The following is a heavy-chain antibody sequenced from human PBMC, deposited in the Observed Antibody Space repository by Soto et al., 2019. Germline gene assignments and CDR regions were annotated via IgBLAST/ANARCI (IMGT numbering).Heavy chain of an antibody. CDR2: ISDSGGGT. CDR3: AKFVQVSGTDY. Sequence: EVLLLESGGGLVQPGGSLRLSCEASGFTFSNYVMSWVRQAPGNGLECVSAISDSGGGTYYADSVKGRFTISRDNTRNPLDLQMNSLSAEDTAIYYCAKFVQVSGTDYWGQGTQVTVSS. V-gene: IGHV3-23*01. J-gene: IGHJ4*02. D-gene: IGHD1-1*01. CDR1: GFTFSNYV.